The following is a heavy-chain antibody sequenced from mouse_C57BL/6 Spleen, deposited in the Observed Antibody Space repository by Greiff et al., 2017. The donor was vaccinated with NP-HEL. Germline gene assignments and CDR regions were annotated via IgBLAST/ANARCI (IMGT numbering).Heavy chain of an antibody. CDR3: ARGTYYYGSSWGFDY. J-gene: IGHJ2*01. D-gene: IGHD1-1*01. Sequence: VQLQQSGAELVKPGASVKISCKASGYAFSSYWMNWVKQRPGKGLEWIGQIYPGDGDTNYNGKFKGKATLTADKSSSTAYMQLSSLTSEDSAVYVCARGTYYYGSSWGFDYWGQGTTLTVSS. CDR2: IYPGDGDT. CDR1: GYAFSSYW. V-gene: IGHV1-80*01.